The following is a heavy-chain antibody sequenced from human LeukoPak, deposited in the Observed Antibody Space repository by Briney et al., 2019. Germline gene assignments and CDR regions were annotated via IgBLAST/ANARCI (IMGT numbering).Heavy chain of an antibody. D-gene: IGHD3-22*01. V-gene: IGHV3-66*01. CDR3: AREIEVGSGYMDV. CDR1: GFTVSSNY. CDR2: TYSGGST. Sequence: SGGSLRLSCAASGFTVSSNYMSWVRQAPGKGLEWVSVTYSGGSTYYADSVKGRFTISRDNSKNTLYLQMNSLRAEDTAVYYCAREIEVGSGYMDVWGKGTTVTISS. J-gene: IGHJ6*03.